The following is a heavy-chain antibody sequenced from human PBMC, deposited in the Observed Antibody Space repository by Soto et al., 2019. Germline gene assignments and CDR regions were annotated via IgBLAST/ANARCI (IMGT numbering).Heavy chain of an antibody. CDR3: ASSSLFHY. CDR1: SASLSSSTYY. D-gene: IGHD6-6*01. CDR2: IYYSGNT. V-gene: IGHV4-39*01. Sequence: PSETLSLTCSVSSASLSSSTYYWCWIRQPPGRGPEWIGSIYYSGNTYYKPSLKSRVSISIDTSRNQLSLKLTSVTAADTGVYYCASSSLFHYWGPGILVTVSP. J-gene: IGHJ4*02.